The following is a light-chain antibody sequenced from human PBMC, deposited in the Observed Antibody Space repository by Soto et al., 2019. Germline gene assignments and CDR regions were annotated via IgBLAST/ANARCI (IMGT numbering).Light chain of an antibody. CDR1: QDITNS. Sequence: DIQMTQSPSSLSASVGDRVTITCQASQDITNSLNWYQQKPGKAPKFLIYDASNLETGVPSRFSGSGSGTNFIFTIGSLLPEYIATYYCRQYDNLLLFGRGTRLEIK. CDR2: DAS. J-gene: IGKJ5*01. V-gene: IGKV1-33*01. CDR3: RQYDNLLL.